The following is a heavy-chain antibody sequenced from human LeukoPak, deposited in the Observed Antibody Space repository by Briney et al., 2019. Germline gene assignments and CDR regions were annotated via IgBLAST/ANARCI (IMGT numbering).Heavy chain of an antibody. CDR1: GYTFTGYY. D-gene: IGHD6-13*01. Sequence: ASVKVSCKASGYTFTGYYIHWVRQAPGQGLEWMGRINPNSGGTNYAQKFQGRVTMTRDTSISTAYMELSRLRSDDTAVYYCAREYGDGSSPHFDYWGQGTLVTVSS. J-gene: IGHJ4*02. V-gene: IGHV1-2*06. CDR3: AREYGDGSSPHFDY. CDR2: INPNSGGT.